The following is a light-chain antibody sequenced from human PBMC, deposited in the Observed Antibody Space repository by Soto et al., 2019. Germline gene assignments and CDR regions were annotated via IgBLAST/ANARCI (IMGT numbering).Light chain of an antibody. J-gene: IGLJ1*01. CDR3: NSYTSSSTHV. Sequence: QSALTQPASVSASPGQSITISCTGTSSDVGGCNYVSWYQQHPGKAPKLMIYDVSNRPSGVSDRFSGSKSGNTASLTISGLQAEDEADYYCNSYTSSSTHVFGTGTKVTVL. V-gene: IGLV2-14*01. CDR2: DVS. CDR1: SSDVGGCNY.